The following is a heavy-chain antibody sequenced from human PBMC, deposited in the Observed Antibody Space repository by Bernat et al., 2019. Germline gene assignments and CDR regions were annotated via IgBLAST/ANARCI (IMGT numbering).Heavy chain of an antibody. CDR3: ARVLREPFSSSVRYYFDY. CDR2: ISSRSSYI. CDR1: GFNLSSYS. V-gene: IGHV3-21*01. D-gene: IGHD6-6*01. J-gene: IGHJ4*02. Sequence: EVQLVESGGGLVKPGGSLRLSCAASGFNLSSYSMNWVRQAPGKGLEWVSSISSRSSYIYYTDSVKGRFTISGDNAKNSLYLQMNSLRAEDTAVYCCARVLREPFSSSVRYYFDYWGQGSLVTVSS.